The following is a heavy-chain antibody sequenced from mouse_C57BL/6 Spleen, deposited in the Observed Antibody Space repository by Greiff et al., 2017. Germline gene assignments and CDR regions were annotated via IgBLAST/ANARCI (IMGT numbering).Heavy chain of an antibody. J-gene: IGHJ1*03. V-gene: IGHV1-53*01. D-gene: IGHD1-1*01. CDR2: INPSTGGT. CDR1: GYTFTSYW. Sequence: VQLQQPGTELVKPGASVKLSCKASGYTFTSYWMPWVKQRPGQGLEWIGTINPSTGGTNYNEKFKSKATLTVDKSSSTAYMQLSGLTAYDSAVYYCASLFDYYYGSSYGYFDVGGTGTTDTVSS. CDR3: ASLFDYYYGSSYGYFDV.